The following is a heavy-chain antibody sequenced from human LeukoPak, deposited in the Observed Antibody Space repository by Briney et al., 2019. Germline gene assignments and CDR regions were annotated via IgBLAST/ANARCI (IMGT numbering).Heavy chain of an antibody. Sequence: QPGGSLRLSCAASGFTFSSYNMNWVRQAPGKGLEWVSYISSTSTTIHYADSVKGRFTISRDNGKNSLYLQMNSLRDEDTAVYYCAGTVNCAGSYSIDYSGQGTLVTVSS. V-gene: IGHV3-48*02. CDR1: GFTFSSYN. CDR2: ISSTSTTI. J-gene: IGHJ4*02. CDR3: AGTVNCAGSYSIDY. D-gene: IGHD3-10*02.